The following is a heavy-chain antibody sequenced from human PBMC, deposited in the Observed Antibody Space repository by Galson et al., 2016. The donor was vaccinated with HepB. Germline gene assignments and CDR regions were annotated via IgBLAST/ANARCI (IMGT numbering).Heavy chain of an antibody. CDR1: GDSVSSNSAT. CDR3: ARGHLVVPFSFYFDY. D-gene: IGHD2-15*01. J-gene: IGHJ4*02. Sequence: CAISGDSVSSNSATWNWIRQSPSRGLEWLGRTYYRSKWYNDYALSVKSRITINPDTSKNQFSLQLNSVTPKDTAVYYCARGHLVVPFSFYFDYWGQGSLVTVSS. CDR2: TYYRSKWYN. V-gene: IGHV6-1*01.